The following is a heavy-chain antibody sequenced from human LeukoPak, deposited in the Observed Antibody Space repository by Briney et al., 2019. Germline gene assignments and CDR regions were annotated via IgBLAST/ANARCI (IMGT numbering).Heavy chain of an antibody. Sequence: GASVKFSCKVSGYTLTELSMHWVRQAPGKGLEWMGGFDPEDGETIYAQKFQGRVTITADESTSTAYMELSSLRSEDTAVYYCARVPYSSSSYPIVWGQGTLVTVSS. CDR2: FDPEDGET. V-gene: IGHV1-24*01. D-gene: IGHD6-6*01. J-gene: IGHJ4*02. CDR3: ARVPYSSSSYPIV. CDR1: GYTLTELS.